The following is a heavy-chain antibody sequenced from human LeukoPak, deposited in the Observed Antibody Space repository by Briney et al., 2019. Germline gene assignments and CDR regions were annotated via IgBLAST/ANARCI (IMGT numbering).Heavy chain of an antibody. CDR1: GFTFSHYT. Sequence: PGGSLTLSYAASGFTFSHYTLSWVRQAPGKGLEWVSLISGSGATTYYAESVKGRFTISRDNSKNTLYLQMTSLGAEDTAVYYCAKDHIWNGIAIYGVTEDWGQGTLVTVSS. CDR3: AKDHIWNGIAIYGVTED. V-gene: IGHV3-23*01. J-gene: IGHJ4*02. CDR2: ISGSGATT. D-gene: IGHD3-3*01.